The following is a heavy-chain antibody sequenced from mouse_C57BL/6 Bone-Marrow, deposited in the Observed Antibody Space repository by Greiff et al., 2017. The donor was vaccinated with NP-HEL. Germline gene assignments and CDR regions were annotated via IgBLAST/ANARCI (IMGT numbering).Heavy chain of an antibody. CDR1: GYTFTSYG. CDR3: ARDGSSPAWFAY. CDR2: IYPRSGNT. J-gene: IGHJ3*01. Sequence: QVQLQQSGAELARPGASVKLSCKASGYTFTSYGISWVKQRTGQGLEWIGEIYPRSGNTYYNEKFKGKATLTADKSSSTAYMELSSLTSEDSAVYFCARDGSSPAWFAYWGQGTLVTVSA. V-gene: IGHV1-81*01. D-gene: IGHD1-1*01.